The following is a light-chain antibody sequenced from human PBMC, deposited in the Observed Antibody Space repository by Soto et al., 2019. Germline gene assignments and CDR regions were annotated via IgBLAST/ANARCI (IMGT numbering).Light chain of an antibody. CDR3: QQYDNLPWT. CDR2: DAS. Sequence: DIQMTQSPSSLSASVGDRVTITCQASQDITKYLNWYQQKPGKAPEVLIYDASNLETGVPSRFSGSGSGTDFTFTISSLQPEDIATYYCQQYDNLPWTFGQGTKVEIK. V-gene: IGKV1-33*01. CDR1: QDITKY. J-gene: IGKJ1*01.